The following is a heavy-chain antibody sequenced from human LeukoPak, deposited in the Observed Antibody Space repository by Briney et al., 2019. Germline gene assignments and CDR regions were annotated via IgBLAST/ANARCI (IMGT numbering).Heavy chain of an antibody. D-gene: IGHD2-21*02. J-gene: IGHJ4*02. Sequence: PGGSLRLSCTASGFTLSSYWMTWVRQAPGKGLEWVANIMHGGSEKNYVDSVKGRFFISRDNAKSSLYLQMNSLRDEDTAVYYCARDRQVVTTTPFEYYFDYWGQGTLVTVSS. CDR2: IMHGGSEK. CDR1: GFTLSSYW. CDR3: ARDRQVVTTTPFEYYFDY. V-gene: IGHV3-7*01.